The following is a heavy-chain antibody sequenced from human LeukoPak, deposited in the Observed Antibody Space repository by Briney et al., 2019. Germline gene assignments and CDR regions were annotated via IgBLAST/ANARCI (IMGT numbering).Heavy chain of an antibody. D-gene: IGHD3-22*01. Sequence: PSETLSLTCTVSGGSISSYYWSWIRQPAGKGLEWIGRIYTSGSTNYNPSLKSRVTMSVDTSKNQFSLKLGSVTAADTAVYYCARDYYDSSGYYFDYWGQGTLVTVSS. V-gene: IGHV4-4*07. CDR3: ARDYYDSSGYYFDY. CDR2: IYTSGST. J-gene: IGHJ4*02. CDR1: GGSISSYY.